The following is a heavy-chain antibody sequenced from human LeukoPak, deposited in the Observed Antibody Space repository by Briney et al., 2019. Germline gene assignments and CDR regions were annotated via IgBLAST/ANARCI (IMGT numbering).Heavy chain of an antibody. D-gene: IGHD3-22*01. CDR3: VRGDSREL. J-gene: IGHJ4*02. CDR2: IGRSSIDK. V-gene: IGHV3-21*01. Sequence: GGSLRLSCAASGFSFNTFTMNWVRQAPGKGLEWVSSIGRSSIDKYYADSVRGRFTISRDNAKNSLYVQMSSLRAEDTAVYYCVRGDSRELWGQGTLVTVSS. CDR1: GFSFNTFT.